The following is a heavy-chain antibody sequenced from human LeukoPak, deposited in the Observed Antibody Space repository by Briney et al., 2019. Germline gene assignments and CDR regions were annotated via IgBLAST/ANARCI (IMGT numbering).Heavy chain of an antibody. Sequence: SETLSLTCTVSGYSISSGYYWGWIRQPPGKGLEWLGSIYHSGGTYYNPSLKSRVTISVDTSKNQFSLKLSSVTAADTAVYYCARDLYSYGTSYWYFDLWGRGTLVTVSS. CDR1: GYSISSGYY. V-gene: IGHV4-38-2*02. CDR3: ARDLYSYGTSYWYFDL. D-gene: IGHD5-18*01. CDR2: IYHSGGT. J-gene: IGHJ2*01.